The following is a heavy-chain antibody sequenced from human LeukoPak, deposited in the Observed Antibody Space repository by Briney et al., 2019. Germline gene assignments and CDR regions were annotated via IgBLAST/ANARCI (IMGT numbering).Heavy chain of an antibody. CDR2: IYPGDSDT. V-gene: IGHV5-51*01. CDR3: ARITMVRGVITGAFDI. Sequence: GESLKISCKGSGYSFTSYWIGWERQMPGKGLEWMGIIYPGDSDTRYSPSFQGQVTISADKSISTAYLQWSSLKASDTAMYYCARITMVRGVITGAFDIWGQGTMVTVSS. J-gene: IGHJ3*02. D-gene: IGHD3-10*01. CDR1: GYSFTSYW.